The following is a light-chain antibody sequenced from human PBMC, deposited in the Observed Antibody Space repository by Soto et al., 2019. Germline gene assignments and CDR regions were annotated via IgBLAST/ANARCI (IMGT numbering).Light chain of an antibody. CDR2: AAS. CDR1: QGIRSD. Sequence: AIQMTQSPSSLSASVGDRVTITCRASQGIRSDLGWYQQKPGRAPELLIYAASRLQSGVPSRFSGSGSGTDFNLTISSLQPEDYASYYCLQVYDYPRTFGHGTTVEIK. J-gene: IGKJ1*01. CDR3: LQVYDYPRT. V-gene: IGKV1-6*01.